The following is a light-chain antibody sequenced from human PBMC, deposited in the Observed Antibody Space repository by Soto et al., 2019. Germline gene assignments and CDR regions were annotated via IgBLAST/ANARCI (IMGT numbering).Light chain of an antibody. Sequence: DIQMTQSPSTLSASVGDRVTITCRASQSISSWLAWYQQKPGKAPKLLIYKASSLESGVPSRFSGSGSGTEFPLTISSLQPDDFATYDCQQYKSLWPFGQGTKGEI. J-gene: IGKJ1*01. CDR1: QSISSW. V-gene: IGKV1-5*03. CDR3: QQYKSLWP. CDR2: KAS.